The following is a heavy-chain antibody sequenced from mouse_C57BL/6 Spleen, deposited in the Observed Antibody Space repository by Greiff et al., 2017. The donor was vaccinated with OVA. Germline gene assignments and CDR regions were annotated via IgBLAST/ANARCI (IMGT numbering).Heavy chain of an antibody. CDR1: GYAFSSSW. D-gene: IGHD2-5*01. Sequence: VQLQQSGPELVKPGASVKISCKASGYAFSSSWMNWVKQRPGKGLEWIGRIYPGDGDTNYNGKFKGKATLTADKSSSTAYMQLSSLTSEDSAVYFCARGDYSNWFAYWGQGTLVTVSA. CDR3: ARGDYSNWFAY. J-gene: IGHJ3*01. CDR2: IYPGDGDT. V-gene: IGHV1-82*01.